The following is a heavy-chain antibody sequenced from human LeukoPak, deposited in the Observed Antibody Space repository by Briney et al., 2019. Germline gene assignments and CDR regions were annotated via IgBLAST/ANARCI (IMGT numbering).Heavy chain of an antibody. CDR2: IYPGDSDT. Sequence: GESLQIPCKASGDSFTSYWIGWVRQMPGKGLEWMVIIYPGDSDTRYSPSFQGQVTISADKSISTAYLQWSSLKASDTSMYYCATTQHDSSGYYSDNWGQGTLVTVSS. J-gene: IGHJ4*02. V-gene: IGHV5-51*01. D-gene: IGHD3-22*01. CDR1: GDSFTSYW. CDR3: ATTQHDSSGYYSDN.